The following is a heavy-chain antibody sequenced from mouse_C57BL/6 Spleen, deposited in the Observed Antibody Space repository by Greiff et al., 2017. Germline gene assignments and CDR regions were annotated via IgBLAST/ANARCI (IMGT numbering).Heavy chain of an antibody. Sequence: VQLQQPGAELVKPGASVKMSCKASGYTFTSYWITWVKQRPGQGLEWIGDIYPGSGSTNYNEKFKSKATLTVDTSSSTAYMQLSSLTSEDSAVYYCARHYYGSSYRYFDVWGTGTTVTVSS. CDR3: ARHYYGSSYRYFDV. D-gene: IGHD1-1*01. V-gene: IGHV1-55*01. CDR2: IYPGSGST. CDR1: GYTFTSYW. J-gene: IGHJ1*03.